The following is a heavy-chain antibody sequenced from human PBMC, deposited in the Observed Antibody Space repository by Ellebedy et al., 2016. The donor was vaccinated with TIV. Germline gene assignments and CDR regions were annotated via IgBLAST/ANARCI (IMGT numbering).Heavy chain of an antibody. Sequence: MPSETLSLTCTVSGSSISDYYWTLIRQPPGKGLEWIGYIYYSIGSSNYSPSLKSRVTISVDTSKNQFSLKLYSVTAADTAVYYCARHIVVPTPGFDYWGQGALVTVSS. V-gene: IGHV4-59*08. D-gene: IGHD1-26*01. CDR3: ARHIVVPTPGFDY. CDR1: GSSISDYY. CDR2: IYYSIGSS. J-gene: IGHJ4*02.